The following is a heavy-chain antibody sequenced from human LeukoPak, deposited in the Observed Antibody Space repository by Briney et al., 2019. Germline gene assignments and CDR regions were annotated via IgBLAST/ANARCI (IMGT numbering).Heavy chain of an antibody. Sequence: SETLSLTCTVSGGSISSSSYYWGWIRQPPGKGLEWIGSIYYSGSTYYNPSLKSRVTISVDTSKNQFSLKLSSVTPADTAVYYCAAIVVVPAANAFDIWGQGTMVTVSS. CDR3: AAIVVVPAANAFDI. CDR1: GGSISSSSYY. V-gene: IGHV4-39*01. D-gene: IGHD2-2*01. CDR2: IYYSGST. J-gene: IGHJ3*02.